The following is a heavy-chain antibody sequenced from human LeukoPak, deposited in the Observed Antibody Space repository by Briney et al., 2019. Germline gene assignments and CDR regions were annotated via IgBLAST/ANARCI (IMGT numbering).Heavy chain of an antibody. Sequence: GGSLRLSCAASGFTFSNYWMSWVRQTPGKGLEWVANIKHDGSEEYYVGSVKGRFIISRDNAKNSLYLQMNSLRVEDTAVYYCARAKASAMFSSDYWGQGTLVTVSS. CDR3: ARAKASAMFSSDY. D-gene: IGHD5-18*01. J-gene: IGHJ4*02. CDR2: IKHDGSEE. CDR1: GFTFSNYW. V-gene: IGHV3-7*03.